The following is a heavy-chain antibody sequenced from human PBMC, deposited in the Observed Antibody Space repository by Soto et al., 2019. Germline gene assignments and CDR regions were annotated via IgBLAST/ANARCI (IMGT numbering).Heavy chain of an antibody. V-gene: IGHV1-18*01. CDR3: ARDLVATSIDY. D-gene: IGHD5-12*01. CDR1: GYTFTNYG. CDR2: ISAYNGNT. Sequence: QVQLVQSGAEVKKPGASVKVSCKSSGYTFTNYGISWVRQAPGQGLEWMGWISAYNGNTDYAQNLQGRVTMTTDTSTSTGYMELRSLRSDDTAVYYCARDLVATSIDYWGQGTLVTVSS. J-gene: IGHJ4*02.